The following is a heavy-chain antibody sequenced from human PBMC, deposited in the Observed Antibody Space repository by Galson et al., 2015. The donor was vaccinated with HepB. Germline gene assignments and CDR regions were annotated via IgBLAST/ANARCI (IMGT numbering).Heavy chain of an antibody. CDR3: ARETYYYGSGSYSARPADYYGMDV. CDR1: GYTFTSYY. D-gene: IGHD3-10*01. J-gene: IGHJ6*02. V-gene: IGHV1-46*03. CDR2: INPSGGST. Sequence: SVKVSCKASGYTFTSYYMHWVRQAPGQGLEWMGIINPSGGSTSYAQKFQGRVTMTRDTSTSTVYMELSSLRSEDTAVYYCARETYYYGSGSYSARPADYYGMDVWGQGTTVTVSS.